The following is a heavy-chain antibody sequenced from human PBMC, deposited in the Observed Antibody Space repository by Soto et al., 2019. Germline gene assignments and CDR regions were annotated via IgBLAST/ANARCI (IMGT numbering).Heavy chain of an antibody. CDR3: ARPTLGDYIGY. J-gene: IGHJ4*02. CDR2: IYPCDSDT. Sequence: GESLKISCKGSGYTFTDYCIGLVLQLPGKGLDWMWIIYPCDSDTRYSPSFQGQVTISADKSISTAYLQWSSLKASDTAIYYCARPTLGDYIGYWGQGTLVTVSS. V-gene: IGHV5-51*01. CDR1: GYTFTDYC. D-gene: IGHD3-16*01.